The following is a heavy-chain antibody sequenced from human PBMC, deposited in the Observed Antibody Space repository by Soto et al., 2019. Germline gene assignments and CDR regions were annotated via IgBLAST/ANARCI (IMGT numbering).Heavy chain of an antibody. CDR3: ARLRDLAYCGGDCYSGFDY. D-gene: IGHD2-21*02. V-gene: IGHV4-39*01. CDR1: GGSISSSSYY. J-gene: IGHJ4*02. Sequence: SETLSLTCTVSGGSISSSSYYWGWIRQPPGKGLEWIGSIYYSGSTYYNPSLKSRVTISVDTSKNQFSLKLSSVTDADTAVYYCARLRDLAYCGGDCYSGFDYWGQGTLVTVSS. CDR2: IYYSGST.